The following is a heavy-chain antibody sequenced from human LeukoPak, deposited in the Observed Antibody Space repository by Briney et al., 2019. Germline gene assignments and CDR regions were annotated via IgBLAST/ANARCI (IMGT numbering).Heavy chain of an antibody. Sequence: GRSLRLSCAASGFTFSSYATHWVRQAPGRGLEWVSSITSNSVYIYYADSVRGRFTISRDNAKNSLYLQMNSLRAEDTAVYYCVREDRSCYYYWGQGTLVTVSS. CDR2: ITSNSVYI. CDR1: GFTFSSYA. CDR3: VREDRSCYYY. V-gene: IGHV3-21*04. J-gene: IGHJ4*02. D-gene: IGHD2-15*01.